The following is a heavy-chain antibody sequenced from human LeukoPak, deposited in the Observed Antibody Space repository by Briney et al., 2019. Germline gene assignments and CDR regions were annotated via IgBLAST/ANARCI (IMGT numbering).Heavy chain of an antibody. V-gene: IGHV5-51*01. J-gene: IGHJ6*02. CDR3: ATLPPFSSTPMDV. CDR1: GYRFTNYW. Sequence: GESLKISCKGSGYRFTNYWIGWVRQMPGKGLEWMGIIYPDDSDTRYSPSFQGQVTISADKSISTAYLQWSSLKASDTAMYYCATLPPFSSTPMDVWGQGTTVTVSS. D-gene: IGHD2-2*01. CDR2: IYPDDSDT.